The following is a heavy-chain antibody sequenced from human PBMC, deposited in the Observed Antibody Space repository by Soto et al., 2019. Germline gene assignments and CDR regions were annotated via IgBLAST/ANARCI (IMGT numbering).Heavy chain of an antibody. Sequence: SETLSLTCSVSDDSINSDKYYWGWIRQPPGKGLEWIGSIYYRGNAYYNPSLQTRVTISLDKSKSQFSLKLSSVTAADTAVYYCARDRYNSGWYYYYYGMDVWGQGTTVTVSS. CDR1: DDSINSDKYY. J-gene: IGHJ6*02. CDR2: IYYRGNA. CDR3: ARDRYNSGWYYYYYGMDV. V-gene: IGHV4-39*07. D-gene: IGHD6-19*01.